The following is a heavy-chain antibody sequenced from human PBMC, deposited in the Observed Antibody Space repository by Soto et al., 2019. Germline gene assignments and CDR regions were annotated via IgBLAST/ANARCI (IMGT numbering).Heavy chain of an antibody. V-gene: IGHV3-15*07. J-gene: IGHJ6*02. Sequence: EVQLVESGGGLVKPGGSLRLSCAASGFTFSNAWMNWVRQAPGKGLEWVGRIKSKTDGGTTDYAAPVKGRFTISRDDSKNTLYLQMNSVKTEATAVYYCTSIAVAVYYYYGMDVWGQGTTVTVSS. CDR1: GFTFSNAW. CDR3: TSIAVAVYYYYGMDV. D-gene: IGHD6-19*01. CDR2: IKSKTDGGTT.